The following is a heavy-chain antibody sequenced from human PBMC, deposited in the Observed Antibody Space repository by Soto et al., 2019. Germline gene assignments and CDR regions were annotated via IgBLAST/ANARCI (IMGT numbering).Heavy chain of an antibody. V-gene: IGHV4-61*08. J-gene: IGHJ6*02. Sequence: TLSLTCTISGASTSSADYYYSWVRQPPGKRLEWIGFIYSSGSTNYNPSLKSRVTMSVDTSKNQFSLKLRSVIVADTAVYHCARFVRSCSGTTCYTRADVWGQGTTVT. CDR2: IYSSGST. CDR3: ARFVRSCSGTTCYTRADV. CDR1: GASTSSADYY. D-gene: IGHD2-2*02.